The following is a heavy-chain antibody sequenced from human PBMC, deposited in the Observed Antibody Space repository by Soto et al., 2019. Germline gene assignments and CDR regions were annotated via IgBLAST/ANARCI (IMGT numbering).Heavy chain of an antibody. CDR1: GYTFTGYY. CDR2: INPNSGGT. J-gene: IGHJ6*02. D-gene: IGHD6-13*01. V-gene: IGHV1-2*02. CDR3: ARDQYLVLSMRCDYCDVMDV. Sequence: ASVKVSCKASGYTFTGYYMHWVRQAPGQGLEWMGWINPNSGGTNYAQKFQGRVTMTRDTSISTAYMELSRLRYDDTAGYYCARDQYLVLSMRCDYCDVMDVWGQGNTVT.